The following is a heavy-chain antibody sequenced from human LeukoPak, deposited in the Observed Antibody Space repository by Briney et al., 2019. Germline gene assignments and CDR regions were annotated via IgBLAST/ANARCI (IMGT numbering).Heavy chain of an antibody. CDR2: ISDSGSNT. J-gene: IGHJ4*02. Sequence: HPGGSLRLSCAASGFTFSSHAMSWVRQAPGKGLEWVSGISDSGSNTYYADSERGRFTISRDNSKNTLYLQMNSLRAEDTALYYCARGMYQKYYFDYWGQGTLVTVSS. D-gene: IGHD2-8*01. CDR3: ARGMYQKYYFDY. V-gene: IGHV3-23*01. CDR1: GFTFSSHA.